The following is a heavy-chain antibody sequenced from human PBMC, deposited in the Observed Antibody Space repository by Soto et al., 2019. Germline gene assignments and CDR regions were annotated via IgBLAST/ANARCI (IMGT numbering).Heavy chain of an antibody. CDR2: IYSYGTT. J-gene: IGHJ4*02. CDR1: GFSVSNNY. Sequence: LVESGGGLVQAGESLRLSCAVSGFSVSNNYMTWVRQAPGKGLEWISVIYSYGTTYYADSVKGRFIASRDNSQNTLYLQMNNLRVEDSAVYFCARDTHSAVRSDWWGQGTLVTVAS. CDR3: ARDTHSAVRSDW. V-gene: IGHV3-66*01. D-gene: IGHD3-9*01.